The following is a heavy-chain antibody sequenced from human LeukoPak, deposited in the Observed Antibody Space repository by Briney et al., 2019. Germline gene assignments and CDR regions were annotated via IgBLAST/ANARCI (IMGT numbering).Heavy chain of an antibody. D-gene: IGHD3-10*01. CDR3: ARVQGSGSYYYDY. Sequence: SETLSLTCTVSGGSISSYYWSWIRQPPGKGLEWIGYMYYSGNTNYNPSLKSRVTISLDTSNNQFSLKLSSVTAADTAVYYCARVQGSGSYYYDYWGLGTLVTVSS. J-gene: IGHJ4*02. CDR2: MYYSGNT. V-gene: IGHV4-59*01. CDR1: GGSISSYY.